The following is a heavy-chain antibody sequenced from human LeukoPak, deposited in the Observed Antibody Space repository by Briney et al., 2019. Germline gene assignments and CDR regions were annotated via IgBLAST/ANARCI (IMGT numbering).Heavy chain of an antibody. J-gene: IGHJ4*02. CDR1: GFTFSSSS. CDR2: ISSSSSTI. CDR3: ARDSNSGWYHDS. V-gene: IGHV3-48*01. D-gene: IGHD6-19*01. Sequence: PGGSLRLSCAASGFTFSSSSMNWVRPAPGKGLERVSYISSSSSTIYYADSVKGRFTISRDNSKNTLYLQMNSLRAEDTAVYYCARDSNSGWYHDSWGQGTLVTVSS.